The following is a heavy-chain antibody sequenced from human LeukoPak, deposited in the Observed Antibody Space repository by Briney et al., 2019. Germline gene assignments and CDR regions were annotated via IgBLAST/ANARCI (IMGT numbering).Heavy chain of an antibody. Sequence: ASVKVSCKASGYTFTSYDINWVRQATVQGLEWMGWMNPNSGNTGYAQKFQGRVTMTRNTSISTAYMELSSLRSEDTAVYYCARGRGYDILTGDDYWGQGTLVTVSS. V-gene: IGHV1-8*01. CDR3: ARGRGYDILTGDDY. J-gene: IGHJ4*02. CDR1: GYTFTSYD. CDR2: MNPNSGNT. D-gene: IGHD3-9*01.